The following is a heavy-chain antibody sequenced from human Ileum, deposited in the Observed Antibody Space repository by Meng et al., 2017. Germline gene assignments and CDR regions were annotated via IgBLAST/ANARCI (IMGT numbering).Heavy chain of an antibody. CDR2: ISHSGSA. CDR3: ARHGGYSQDF. Sequence: QVQLQESGPGLERPSRTRALSCASTSGSISSNTYWSWVRQPPGKGLEWIGQISHSGSAYYNPSLKSRVTMSVDKSKSQFSLMLTSVTAADTAIYYCARHGGYSQDFWGQGTLVTVSS. V-gene: IGHV4-4*02. CDR1: SGSISSNTY. J-gene: IGHJ4*02. D-gene: IGHD4-23*01.